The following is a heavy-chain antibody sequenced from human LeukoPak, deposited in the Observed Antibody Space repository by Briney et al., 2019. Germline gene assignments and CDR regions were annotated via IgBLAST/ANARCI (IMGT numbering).Heavy chain of an antibody. CDR2: IYTSGST. V-gene: IGHV4-4*07. J-gene: IGHJ5*02. Sequence: SETLSLTCTVSGGSISSYYWSWIRQPAGKGLEWIGRIYTSGSTNYNPSLKSRVTISVDTSKNQFSLKLSSVTAADTAVYYCARGSALRFLEWLDVNWFDPWGQGTLVTVSS. D-gene: IGHD3-3*01. CDR3: ARGSALRFLEWLDVNWFDP. CDR1: GGSISSYY.